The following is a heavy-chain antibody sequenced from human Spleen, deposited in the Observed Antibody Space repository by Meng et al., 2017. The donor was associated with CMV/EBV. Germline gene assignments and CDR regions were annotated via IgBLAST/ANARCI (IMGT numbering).Heavy chain of an antibody. D-gene: IGHD6-13*01. V-gene: IGHV3-30*02. Sequence: GESLKISCAASGFALSNYGMHWVRQAPGKGLEWVAFIRFDETNKYYADSVKGRFTLSRDNARNTVYLQMNSLTAEDTAVYYCATELAAGYWGQGARVPSPQ. J-gene: IGHJ4*02. CDR3: ATELAAGY. CDR1: GFALSNYG. CDR2: IRFDETNK.